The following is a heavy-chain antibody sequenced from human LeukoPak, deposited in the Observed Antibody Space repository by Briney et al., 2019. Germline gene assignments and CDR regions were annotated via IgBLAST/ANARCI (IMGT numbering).Heavy chain of an antibody. D-gene: IGHD2-8*01. J-gene: IGHJ4*02. CDR3: ARGPTNGQAFDY. CDR1: GFTFSDYA. CDR2: ISYDGSNK. V-gene: IGHV3-30*03. Sequence: GGSLRLSCAVSGFTFSDYAMHWVRPAPGKGLEWVAIISYDGSNKYYADSVKGRFTISRDNAMNSLYLQMDSLRAEDTAVYYCARGPTNGQAFDYWGQGTLVSVSS.